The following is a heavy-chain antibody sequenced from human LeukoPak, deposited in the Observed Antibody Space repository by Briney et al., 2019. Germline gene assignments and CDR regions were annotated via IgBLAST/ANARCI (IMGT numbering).Heavy chain of an antibody. CDR2: ISWNSGSI. V-gene: IGHV3-9*03. CDR3: AKDITIFGVATVPDAFDI. D-gene: IGHD3-3*01. CDR1: GFTFDDYA. Sequence: GRSLRLSCAASGFTFDDYAMHWVRQAPGKGLEWVSGISWNSGSIGYADSVKGRFTISRDNAKNSLYLQMNSPRAEDMALYYCAKDITIFGVATVPDAFDIWGQGTMVTVSS. J-gene: IGHJ3*02.